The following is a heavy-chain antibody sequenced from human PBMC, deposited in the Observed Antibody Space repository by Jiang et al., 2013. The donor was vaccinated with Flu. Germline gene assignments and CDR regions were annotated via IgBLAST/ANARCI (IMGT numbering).Heavy chain of an antibody. D-gene: IGHD6-19*01. CDR2: IYYSGST. Sequence: GSGLVKPSETLSLTCTVSGGSISSYYWSWIRQPPGKGLEWIGYIYYSGSTNYNPSLKSRVTISVDTSKNQFSLKLSSVTAADTAVYYCARLYSSGWNDKGANWFDPWGQGTLVTVSS. J-gene: IGHJ5*02. V-gene: IGHV4-59*01. CDR3: ARLYSSGWNDKGANWFDP. CDR1: GGSISSYY.